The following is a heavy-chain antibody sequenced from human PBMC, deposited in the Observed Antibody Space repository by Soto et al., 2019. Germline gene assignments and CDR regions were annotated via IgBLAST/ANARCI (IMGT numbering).Heavy chain of an antibody. D-gene: IGHD6-13*01. Sequence: GGSLRLSCAASGFTVSSNYMSWVRQAPGKGLEWVSVIYSGGSTYYADSVKGRFTISRDNSKNTLYLQMNSLRAEDTAVYYCERCPSSCWYGRYYYGMDVWGQGTTVTVSS. V-gene: IGHV3-53*01. CDR3: ERCPSSCWYGRYYYGMDV. CDR2: IYSGGST. CDR1: GFTVSSNY. J-gene: IGHJ6*02.